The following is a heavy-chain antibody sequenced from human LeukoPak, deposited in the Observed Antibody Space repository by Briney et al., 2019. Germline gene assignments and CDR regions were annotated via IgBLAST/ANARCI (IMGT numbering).Heavy chain of an antibody. D-gene: IGHD2-15*01. V-gene: IGHV4-39*01. CDR1: GGSISSSSYY. CDR3: ARHIVVVVAATYFEG. Sequence: SETLSPTCTVSGGSISSSSYYWGWIRQPPGKGLEWIGSIYYSGSTYYNPSLKSRVTISVDTSKNQFSLKLSSVTAADTAVYYCARHIVVVVAATYFEGWGQGTLVTVSS. J-gene: IGHJ4*02. CDR2: IYYSGST.